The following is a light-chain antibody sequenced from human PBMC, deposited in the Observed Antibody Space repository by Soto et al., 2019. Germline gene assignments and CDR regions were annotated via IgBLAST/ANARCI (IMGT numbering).Light chain of an antibody. J-gene: IGKJ1*01. CDR2: DAS. CDR3: QQRSNWPVT. Sequence: EIVLTQSPGTLSLSPGERATLSCRASQSVSSYLAWYQQKPGQAPRLLIYDASTRATGISARFSGSGSGTDFTLTISSLEPEDFAGYYCQQRSNWPVTLGQGPKVEGK. V-gene: IGKV3-11*01. CDR1: QSVSSY.